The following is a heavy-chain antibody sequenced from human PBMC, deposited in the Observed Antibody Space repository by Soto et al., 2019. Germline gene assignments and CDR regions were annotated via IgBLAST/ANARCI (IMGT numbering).Heavy chain of an antibody. Sequence: PSETLSLTCAVYGGSFSGYYWSWIRQPPGKGLEWIGKINHSGKTYYNPSLKSRVTISVDTSKNQFSLKLTSVTAADTAVYYCARGSTTEKVDSWGQGTLVTVSS. CDR1: GGSFSGYY. CDR3: ARGSTTEKVDS. J-gene: IGHJ4*02. CDR2: INHSGKT. V-gene: IGHV4-34*01. D-gene: IGHD4-17*01.